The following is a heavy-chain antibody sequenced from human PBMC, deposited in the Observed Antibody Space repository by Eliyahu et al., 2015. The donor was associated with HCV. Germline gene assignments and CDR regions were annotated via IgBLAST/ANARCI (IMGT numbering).Heavy chain of an antibody. CDR2: LSPDASRK. CDR1: GXTXSNFG. Sequence: QVQXVESGGGXLQPGRSLRLSCAASGXTXSNFGMHWVRQAPGKGLEWVAALSPDASRKFYADSVKGRFTISRDNSKNTLYLQMDSLRGDDTAVYYCAKKLLTGTNSEPFHIWGQGTMVTVSA. D-gene: IGHD1-1*01. CDR3: AKKLLTGTNSEPFHI. J-gene: IGHJ3*02. V-gene: IGHV3-30*18.